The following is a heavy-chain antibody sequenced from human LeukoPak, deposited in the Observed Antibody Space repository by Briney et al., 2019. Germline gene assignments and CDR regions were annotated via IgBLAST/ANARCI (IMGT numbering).Heavy chain of an antibody. CDR2: IYYSGST. J-gene: IGHJ4*02. CDR3: ARGSYSFDY. V-gene: IGHV4-59*01. Sequence: LRLSCAASGFTFSDYYMSWIRQAPGKGLEWIGNIYYSGSTNYNPSLKSRVTISVDTSKNQFSLKLSSVTAADTAVYYCARGSYSFDYWGQGTLVTVSS. CDR1: GFTFSDYY.